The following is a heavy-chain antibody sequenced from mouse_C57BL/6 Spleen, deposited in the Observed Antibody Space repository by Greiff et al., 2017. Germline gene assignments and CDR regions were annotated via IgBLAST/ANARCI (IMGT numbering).Heavy chain of an antibody. D-gene: IGHD2-1*01. Sequence: QVQLQQSGPELVKPGASVKISCKASGYSFTSYYIHWVKQRPGQGLEWIGWIYPGSGNTKYNEKFKGKATLTADTSSSTAYMQLSSLTSEDSAVYYCARWGNLYFDYWGQGTTLTVSS. J-gene: IGHJ2*01. CDR2: IYPGSGNT. V-gene: IGHV1-66*01. CDR3: ARWGNLYFDY. CDR1: GYSFTSYY.